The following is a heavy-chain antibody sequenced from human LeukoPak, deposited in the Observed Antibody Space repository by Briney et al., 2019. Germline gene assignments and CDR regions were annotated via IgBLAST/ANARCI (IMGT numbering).Heavy chain of an antibody. V-gene: IGHV4-34*01. D-gene: IGHD3-10*01. J-gene: IGHJ6*03. CDR2: INHSGST. CDR1: GGSFSGYY. Sequence: PSETLSLTCAVYGGSFSGYYWSWIRQPPGKGLEWIGEINHSGSTNYNPSLKSRVTISVDTSKNQFSLKLSSVTAADTAVYYCARFITMVRGVITRHYYYYMDVWGKGTTVTVSS. CDR3: ARFITMVRGVITRHYYYYMDV.